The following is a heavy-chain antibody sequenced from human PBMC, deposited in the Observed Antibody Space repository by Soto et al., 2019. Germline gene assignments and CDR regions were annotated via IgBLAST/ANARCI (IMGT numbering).Heavy chain of an antibody. V-gene: IGHV5-10-1*01. CDR2: IDPSDSYT. CDR3: AKSNYYGSAPYPSYYYYGMDV. J-gene: IGHJ6*02. CDR1: GYSFTSYW. D-gene: IGHD3-10*01. Sequence: GESLKISCKGSGYSFTSYWISWVRQMPGKGLEWMGRIDPSDSYTNYSPSFQGHVTISADKSISTAYLQWSSLKASDTAMYYFAKSNYYGSAPYPSYYYYGMDVWGQGTTVTVSS.